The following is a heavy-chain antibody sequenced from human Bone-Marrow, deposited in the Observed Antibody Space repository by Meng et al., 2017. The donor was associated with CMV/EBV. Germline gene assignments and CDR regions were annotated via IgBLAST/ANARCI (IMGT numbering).Heavy chain of an antibody. CDR1: GFTVSSYW. CDR3: VKVIHIATADY. D-gene: IGHD1-1*01. V-gene: IGHV3-74*03. Sequence: GESLKISCAASGFTVSSYWMHWVRQAPGKGLVWVSRIKSDGSGSTYPDSVKGRVTISRDNAKNTFYLKRNSMRAEDTAVYYCVKVIHIATADYWGQGTLVTVSS. CDR2: IKSDGSGS. J-gene: IGHJ4*02.